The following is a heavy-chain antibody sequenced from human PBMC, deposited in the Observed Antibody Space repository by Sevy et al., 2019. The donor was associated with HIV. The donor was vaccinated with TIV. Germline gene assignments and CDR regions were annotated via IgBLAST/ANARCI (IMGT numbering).Heavy chain of an antibody. CDR2: ISGSSGTT. CDR3: ASNLSPSGAFDI. Sequence: GGSLRLSCAASGLTFSNYVMSWVRQAPGKGLEWLSVISGSSGTTYDAESVKGRFTISRDNSKNTLYLHMSSLGAEDTAVYYCASNLSPSGAFDIWGQGTRVTVSS. J-gene: IGHJ3*02. D-gene: IGHD6-25*01. V-gene: IGHV3-23*01. CDR1: GLTFSNYV.